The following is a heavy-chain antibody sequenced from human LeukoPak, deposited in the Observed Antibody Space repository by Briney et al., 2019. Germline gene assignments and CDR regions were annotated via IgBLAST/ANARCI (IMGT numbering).Heavy chain of an antibody. V-gene: IGHV3-48*03. CDR2: INHNGEMI. D-gene: IGHD2-2*01. J-gene: IGHJ4*02. CDR1: GFTFSNYV. CDR3: AKDATPGGPAASEPLFDY. Sequence: PGGSLRLSCAASGFTFSNYVMSWVRQAPGKGLEWVSYINHNGEMIFYPDFVKGRFTISRDNAKNSLYLQMNSLRAEDTALYYCAKDATPGGPAASEPLFDYWGQGTLVTVSS.